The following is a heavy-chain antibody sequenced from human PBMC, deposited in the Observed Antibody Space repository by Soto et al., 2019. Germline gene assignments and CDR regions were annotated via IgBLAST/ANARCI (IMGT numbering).Heavy chain of an antibody. CDR1: VNSFTNHW. Sequence: GESLKISCEGSVNSFTNHWISWVRQMPGKGLEWMGRIDPSDSYTSYSPSFQGRVIISVDKSISTAYLQWSSLEASDTAMYYCSRHGTRLVRGGLYYFDYWGRGTLVTVSS. CDR2: IDPSDSYT. V-gene: IGHV5-10-1*01. CDR3: SRHGTRLVRGGLYYFDY. J-gene: IGHJ4*02. D-gene: IGHD3-10*01.